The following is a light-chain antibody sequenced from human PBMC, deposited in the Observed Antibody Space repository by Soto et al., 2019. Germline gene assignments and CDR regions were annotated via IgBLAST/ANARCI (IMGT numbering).Light chain of an antibody. CDR2: KAS. CDR1: QSVSNW. V-gene: IGKV1-5*03. CDR3: QQYFSYSPYT. J-gene: IGKJ2*01. Sequence: DIPMTQSPSTLSASVGDRVTITCRASQSVSNWLAWYQQKPGKAPEVLIYKASSLQSGVPSRFSGSGSGTEFTLTISSLQPDDFATYYCQQYFSYSPYTFGQGTNLEIK.